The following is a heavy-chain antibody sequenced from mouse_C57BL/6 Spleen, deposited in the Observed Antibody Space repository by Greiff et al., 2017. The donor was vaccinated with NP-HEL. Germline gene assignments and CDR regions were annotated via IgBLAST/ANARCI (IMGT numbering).Heavy chain of an antibody. D-gene: IGHD1-1*01. V-gene: IGHV14-4*01. CDR3: TTFGSSSGNFDV. Sequence: VQLQQSGAELVRPGASVKLSCTASGFNIKDDYMHWVKQRPEQGLEWIGWIDPENGDTEYASKFQGKATITADTSSNTAYLQLSSLTSEDTAVYYCTTFGSSSGNFDVWGTGTTVTVSS. CDR2: IDPENGDT. CDR1: GFNIKDDY. J-gene: IGHJ1*03.